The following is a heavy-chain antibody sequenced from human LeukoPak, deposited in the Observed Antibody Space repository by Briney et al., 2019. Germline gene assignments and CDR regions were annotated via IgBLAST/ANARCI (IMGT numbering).Heavy chain of an antibody. CDR3: AREGRVTGFDY. CDR1: GFTFSSYS. Sequence: GGSLRLSCAASGFTFSSYSMNWVRQAPGKGLEWVSYISSSSSTIYYADSVKGRFTISRDNAKNSLYLQMNSLRAEDTAVYYCAREGRVTGFDYWGQGTLVTVSS. J-gene: IGHJ4*02. V-gene: IGHV3-48*01. D-gene: IGHD2-21*02. CDR2: ISSSSSTI.